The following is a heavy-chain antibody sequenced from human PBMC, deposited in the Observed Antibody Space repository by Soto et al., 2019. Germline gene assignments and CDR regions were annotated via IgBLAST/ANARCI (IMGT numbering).Heavy chain of an antibody. CDR2: ISSTSSYI. D-gene: IGHD6-6*01. CDR1: GFTFSSYS. V-gene: IGHV3-21*01. Sequence: PGGSLRLSCAASGFTFSSYSMNWVRQAPGKGLEWVSSISSTSSYIYYADSLKGRFTISRDNAKNSLFLQMNSLRAEDTAVYYCARRYSSSLDYWGQGTLVTVSS. CDR3: ARRYSSSLDY. J-gene: IGHJ4*02.